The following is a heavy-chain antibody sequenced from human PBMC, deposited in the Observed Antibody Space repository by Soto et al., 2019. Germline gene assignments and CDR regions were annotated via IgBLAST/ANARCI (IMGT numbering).Heavy chain of an antibody. CDR1: GGCISSKD. CDR2: VYNSGST. CDR3: ARYRRAAVAGYPLDH. D-gene: IGHD6-13*01. J-gene: IGHJ5*02. Sequence: SGSLALSCTVCGGCISSKDVTGIRKPPGKGLEWIGYVYNSGSTNYNPSLKSRVTISEDTSKSQFSLKVNSMTAADTAVYYCARYRRAAVAGYPLDHWGQGILVPV. V-gene: IGHV4-59*01.